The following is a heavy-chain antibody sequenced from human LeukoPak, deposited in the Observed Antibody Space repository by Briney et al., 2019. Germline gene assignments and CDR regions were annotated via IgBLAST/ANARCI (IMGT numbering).Heavy chain of an antibody. CDR2: ITRDGSST. CDR3: ARDPGYESWSPFWGGMDV. J-gene: IGHJ6*04. Sequence: GGSLRLSCAASGFTFSSSWVHWVRHAPGKGLVWVSRITRDGSSTTYADSVKGRFTTSRNNAKNTLYLQMDSLKDDGTGVYYCARDPGYESWSPFWGGMDVWGNGTTVIVSS. D-gene: IGHD3-16*01. V-gene: IGHV3-74*01. CDR1: GFTFSSSW.